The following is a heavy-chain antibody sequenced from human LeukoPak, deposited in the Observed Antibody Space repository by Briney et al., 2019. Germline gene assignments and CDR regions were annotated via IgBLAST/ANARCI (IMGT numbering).Heavy chain of an antibody. Sequence: PSETLSLTCPVDGGSISSFYWGWIRQLPGNGLEWIGYIYYGGTANHSPSLKSQVTISVDTSKNHCSLKLSSVTAADTAVYYCARSPYYDFWSRYTDLNYYMDVWGKGTTVTVSS. D-gene: IGHD3-3*01. V-gene: IGHV4-59*01. CDR2: IYYGGTA. CDR1: GGSISSFY. J-gene: IGHJ6*03. CDR3: ARSPYYDFWSRYTDLNYYMDV.